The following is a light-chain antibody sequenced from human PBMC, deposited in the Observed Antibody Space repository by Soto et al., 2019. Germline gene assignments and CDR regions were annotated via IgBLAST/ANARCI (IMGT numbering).Light chain of an antibody. CDR2: AAY. J-gene: IGKJ4*01. Sequence: IQLTQSPSSLSTSVRDRVTITCRASQGISSYLAWYQQKPGKAHKLLIYAAYTLQSGVPSRFSGSGSGTDFTLTISSLQPEDFATYYCKQFKSYPLTFGGGTKVDIK. V-gene: IGKV1-9*01. CDR3: KQFKSYPLT. CDR1: QGISSY.